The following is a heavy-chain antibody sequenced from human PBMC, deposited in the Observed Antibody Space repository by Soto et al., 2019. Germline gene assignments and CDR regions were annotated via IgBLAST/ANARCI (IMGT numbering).Heavy chain of an antibody. D-gene: IGHD5-18*01. J-gene: IGHJ4*02. CDR2: ISSDGDTI. CDR1: GFTFHEYA. V-gene: IGHV3-9*01. CDR3: AREGLSYGPKGAVFDH. Sequence: EVQLIESGGGWVQPGTSLRVSCAASGFTFHEYAMHWVRQAPGKGLEWVSGISSDGDTIAYADSVQGRFTVFRDNAKNSLYLQMNSLRAEDTALYYCAREGLSYGPKGAVFDHWGQGSRVTVSS.